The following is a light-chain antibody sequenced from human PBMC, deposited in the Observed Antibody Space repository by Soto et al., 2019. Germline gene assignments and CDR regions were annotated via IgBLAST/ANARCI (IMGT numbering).Light chain of an antibody. Sequence: QSALTQPASVSGSPGQSITISCTETSSDVGGYNYVSWYQHHPGKVPKLMIYEVSNRPLGISNRFSGSKSGNTASLTISGLQSEDEADYYCSSYTTSYTQVFGGGTKLTVL. J-gene: IGLJ2*01. CDR3: SSYTTSYTQV. V-gene: IGLV2-14*01. CDR1: SSDVGGYNY. CDR2: EVS.